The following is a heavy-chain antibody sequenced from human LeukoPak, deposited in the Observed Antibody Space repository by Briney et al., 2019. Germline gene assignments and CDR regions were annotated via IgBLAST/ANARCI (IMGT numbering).Heavy chain of an antibody. CDR2: ISYDGSNK. V-gene: IGHV3-30-3*01. Sequence: GRSLRLSCAASGFTFSSYAMHWVRQAPGKGLEWVAVISYDGSNKYYADSVKGRFTISRDNSKNTLYLQMNSLRAEDTAVYYCARDPSSYYDFWSGYLRDAFDIWGQGTMVTVSS. CDR1: GFTFSSYA. D-gene: IGHD3-3*01. J-gene: IGHJ3*02. CDR3: ARDPSSYYDFWSGYLRDAFDI.